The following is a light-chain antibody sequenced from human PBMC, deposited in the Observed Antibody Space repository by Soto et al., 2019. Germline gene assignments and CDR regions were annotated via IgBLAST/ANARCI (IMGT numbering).Light chain of an antibody. Sequence: DIQMTQSPSSLSASVGDRVTVTCRASQDIGNYLCWYQQRLGKAPKLLIYDASYLEAGVPSRFSGSGSGTDFTFTISNLQTEDFATYYCQQHDSLPLTFGGGTKVDIK. CDR1: QDIGNY. CDR3: QQHDSLPLT. V-gene: IGKV1-33*01. J-gene: IGKJ4*01. CDR2: DAS.